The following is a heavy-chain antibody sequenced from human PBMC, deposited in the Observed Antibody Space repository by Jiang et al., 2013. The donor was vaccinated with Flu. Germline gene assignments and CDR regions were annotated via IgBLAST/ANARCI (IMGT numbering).Heavy chain of an antibody. CDR1: GGSFSGYY. V-gene: IGHV4-34*01. CDR2: INHSGST. CDR3: ARRGTMVRGARSFDI. J-gene: IGHJ3*02. D-gene: IGHD3-10*01. Sequence: LLKPSETLSLTCAVYGGSFSGYYWSWIRQPPGKGLEWIGEINHSGSTNYNPSLKSRVTISVDTSKNQFSLKLSSVTAADTAVYYCARRGTMVRGARSFDIWGQGTMVTVSS.